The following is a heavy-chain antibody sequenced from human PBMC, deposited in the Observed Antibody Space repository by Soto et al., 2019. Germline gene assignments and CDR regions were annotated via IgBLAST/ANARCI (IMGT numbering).Heavy chain of an antibody. CDR3: ARKDKSGYFNWFDP. Sequence: GESLKISCRTSGYRFTSYWIAWVRQMPGKGLEWMGIIFPSDSDTRYSPSFQGQVTISADGSTSTVFLQWASLKASDTAVYFCARKDKSGYFNWFDPWGQGTLVTVSS. J-gene: IGHJ5*02. V-gene: IGHV5-51*01. D-gene: IGHD3-22*01. CDR2: IFPSDSDT. CDR1: GYRFTSYW.